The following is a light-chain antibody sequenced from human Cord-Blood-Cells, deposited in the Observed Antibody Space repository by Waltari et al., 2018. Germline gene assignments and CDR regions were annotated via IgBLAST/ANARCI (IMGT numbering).Light chain of an antibody. V-gene: IGKV2-28*01. Sequence: DIVMTQSPLSLPVTPGEPASISCRSSQILLHSNGYNYLDWYLQKPGQSPQPLIYLGSNRASGVPDRFSGSGSGTDFTLKISRVEAEDVGVYYCMQALQTPRTFGQGTKVEIK. CDR1: QILLHSNGYNY. CDR3: MQALQTPRT. J-gene: IGKJ1*01. CDR2: LGS.